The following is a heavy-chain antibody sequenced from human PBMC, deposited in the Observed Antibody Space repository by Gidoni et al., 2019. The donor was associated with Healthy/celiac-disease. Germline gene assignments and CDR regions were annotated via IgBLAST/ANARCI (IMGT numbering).Heavy chain of an antibody. D-gene: IGHD3-22*01. CDR1: GGSISSGYYY. CDR3: ARFLYYYDSSGYYSVRATFDY. Sequence: QVQLQASGPGLVKPSQTLSLTCTVSGGSISSGYYYWSWIRQPPGKGLEWIGYIYYSGSTYYNPSLKSRVTISVDTSKNQFSLKLSSVTAADTAVYYCARFLYYYDSSGYYSVRATFDYWGQGTLVTVSS. V-gene: IGHV4-30-4*01. CDR2: IYYSGST. J-gene: IGHJ4*02.